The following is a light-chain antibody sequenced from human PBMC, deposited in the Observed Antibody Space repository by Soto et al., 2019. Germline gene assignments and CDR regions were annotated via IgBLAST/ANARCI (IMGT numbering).Light chain of an antibody. Sequence: QAVVTQPASVSGSPGQSITVSCTGTSSDIGSYNLVSWYQHHPGKAPKLMIYAVSKRPSGVSSRFSGSKSGNTASLTISGLQAEDEADYFCCSYAGSSTLLFGGGTKLTFL. J-gene: IGLJ3*02. V-gene: IGLV2-23*02. CDR2: AVS. CDR1: SSDIGSYNL. CDR3: CSYAGSSTLL.